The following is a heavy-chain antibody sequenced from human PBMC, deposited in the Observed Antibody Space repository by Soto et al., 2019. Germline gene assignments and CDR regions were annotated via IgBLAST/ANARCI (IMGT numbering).Heavy chain of an antibody. J-gene: IGHJ3*01. V-gene: IGHV1-69*01. CDR3: ARGGTSGWLKGAYDV. Sequence: QVQLVQSGAEVKNPGSSVKVSCRASGGTLNKHAITWVRRAPGLGLEWLGGIIPMFGIANYPQTFQGRVTITADDSTNTSHMELNSLTSDDTAVYYCARGGTSGWLKGAYDVWGQGTMVTVSS. D-gene: IGHD6-19*01. CDR2: IIPMFGIA. CDR1: GGTLNKHA.